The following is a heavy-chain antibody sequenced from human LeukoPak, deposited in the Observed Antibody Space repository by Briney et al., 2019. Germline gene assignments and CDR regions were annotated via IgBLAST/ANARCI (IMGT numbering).Heavy chain of an antibody. D-gene: IGHD3-3*01. V-gene: IGHV5-51*01. CDR1: GYSFTSYW. Sequence: GESLKISCKGSGYSFTSYWIGWVRQMPGKGLGWMGIIYPGDSDTRYSPSFQGQVTISADKSISTAYLQWSSLKASDTAMYYCARLLGPRFLEWPLDYWGQGTLVTVSS. J-gene: IGHJ4*02. CDR2: IYPGDSDT. CDR3: ARLLGPRFLEWPLDY.